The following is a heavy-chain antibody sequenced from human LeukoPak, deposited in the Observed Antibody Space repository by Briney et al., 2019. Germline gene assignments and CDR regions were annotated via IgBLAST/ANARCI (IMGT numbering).Heavy chain of an antibody. CDR2: ISGSGGST. CDR1: GFTLSSYA. Sequence: GASLRLSCAASGFTLSSYAMSWVRQAPGKGLEWVSAISGSGGSTYYADSVKGRFTISRDNSKNTLYLQMNSLRAEDTAVYYCAKDHCSSTSCSIGRFYYYGMDVWGQGTTVTVSS. D-gene: IGHD2-2*01. CDR3: AKDHCSSTSCSIGRFYYYGMDV. V-gene: IGHV3-23*01. J-gene: IGHJ6*02.